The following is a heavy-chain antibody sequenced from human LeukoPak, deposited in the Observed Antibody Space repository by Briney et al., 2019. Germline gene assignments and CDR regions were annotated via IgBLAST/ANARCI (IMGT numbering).Heavy chain of an antibody. CDR3: AVGYYDSSGYLRAGAFDI. CDR1: GHTFTSYD. Sequence: ASVKVSCKASGHTFTSYDINWVRQATGQGLEWMGWMNPNSGNTGYAQKFQGRVTMTRDMSTSTVYMELSSLRSEDTAVYYCAVGYYDSSGYLRAGAFDIWGQGTMVTVSS. CDR2: MNPNSGNT. J-gene: IGHJ3*02. V-gene: IGHV1-8*01. D-gene: IGHD3-22*01.